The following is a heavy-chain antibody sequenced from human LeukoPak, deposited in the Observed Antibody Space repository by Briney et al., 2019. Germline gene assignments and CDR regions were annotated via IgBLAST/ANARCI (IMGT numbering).Heavy chain of an antibody. J-gene: IGHJ4*02. CDR3: AKASKGIAVAGTSDY. D-gene: IGHD6-19*01. Sequence: GGSLRLSCAASGFTFSNYWMSWVRQAPGKGLEWVANIKQDGSEKLYVDSVKGRFTISRDNAKNSLYLQMNSLRAEDTAVYYCAKASKGIAVAGTSDYWGQGTLVTVSS. CDR2: IKQDGSEK. V-gene: IGHV3-7*01. CDR1: GFTFSNYW.